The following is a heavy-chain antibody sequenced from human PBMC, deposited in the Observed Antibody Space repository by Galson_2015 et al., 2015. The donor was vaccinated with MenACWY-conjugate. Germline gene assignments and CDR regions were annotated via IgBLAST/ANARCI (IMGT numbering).Heavy chain of an antibody. CDR3: ATHYDSRNVDY. Sequence: SLRLSCAASGLTLSDFAMHWVRQAPGKGLEWVSFIRYDGSYEQYADSVKGRFTILRDNSKDMLYLLMNRLRVEDTAVYYCATHYDSRNVDYWGQGTLVTVSS. CDR1: GLTLSDFA. V-gene: IGHV3-30*02. J-gene: IGHJ4*02. CDR2: IRYDGSYE. D-gene: IGHD3-10*01.